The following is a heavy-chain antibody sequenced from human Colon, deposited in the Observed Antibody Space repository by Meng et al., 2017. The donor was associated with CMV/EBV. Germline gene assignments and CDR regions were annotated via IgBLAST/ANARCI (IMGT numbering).Heavy chain of an antibody. Sequence: GGSLRLSCAASGFTFDDYGMNWVRQAPGKGLEWVSVIYSGGSTYYADSVKGRFTISRDNSKNTVYLQMNSLRAEDTAVYYCARASGGSYLFDYWGQGTLVTVSS. V-gene: IGHV3-53*01. D-gene: IGHD1-26*01. CDR2: IYSGGST. CDR3: ARASGGSYLFDY. CDR1: GFTFDDYG. J-gene: IGHJ4*02.